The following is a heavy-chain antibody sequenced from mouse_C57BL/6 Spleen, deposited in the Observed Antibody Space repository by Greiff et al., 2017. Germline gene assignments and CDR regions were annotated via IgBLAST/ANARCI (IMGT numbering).Heavy chain of an antibody. CDR1: GFTFTDYY. V-gene: IGHV7-3*01. CDR2: IRNKANGYTT. J-gene: IGHJ4*01. CDR3: ARSIPLRSYAMDY. D-gene: IGHD1-1*01. Sequence: EVKLVESGGGLVQPGGSLSLSCAASGFTFTDYYMSWVRQPPGKALEWLGFIRNKANGYTTEYSASVKGRFTISRDNSQSILYLQMNALRAEDSATYYCARSIPLRSYAMDYWGQGTSVTVSS.